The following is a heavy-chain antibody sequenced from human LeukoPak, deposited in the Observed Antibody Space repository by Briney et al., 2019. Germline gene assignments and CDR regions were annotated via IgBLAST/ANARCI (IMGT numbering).Heavy chain of an antibody. CDR2: IYPGDSDT. D-gene: IGHD3-22*01. CDR1: GYSFTSYW. CDR3: ARLSYYYDSSGYSYYFDY. J-gene: IGHJ4*02. Sequence: GESLKISCKGSGYSFTSYWIGWVRQMPGKGLEWMGIIYPGDSDTRYSPSFQGQVTISADKSISTAYPQWSSLKASDTAMYYCARLSYYYDSSGYSYYFDYWGQGTLVTVSS. V-gene: IGHV5-51*01.